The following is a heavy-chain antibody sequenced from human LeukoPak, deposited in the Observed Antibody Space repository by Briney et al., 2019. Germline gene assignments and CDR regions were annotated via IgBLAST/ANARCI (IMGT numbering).Heavy chain of an antibody. V-gene: IGHV3-33*08. CDR2: IWYDGSNK. CDR1: GFTFSSYG. J-gene: IGHJ4*02. CDR3: ARVATYPGYGSGSYPDY. Sequence: PGGSLRLSCAASGFTFSSYGMHWVRQAPGKGLEWVAVIWYDGSNKYYADSVKGRFTISRDNSKNTLYLQMNSLRAEDTAVYYCARVATYPGYGSGSYPDYWGQGTLVTVSS. D-gene: IGHD3-10*01.